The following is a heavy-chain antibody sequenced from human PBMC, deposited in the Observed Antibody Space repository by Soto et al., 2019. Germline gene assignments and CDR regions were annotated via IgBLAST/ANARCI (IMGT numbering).Heavy chain of an antibody. CDR2: MSHSGGT. CDR1: GGFVSSGSYY. CDR3: ARVERGTATTVVDDFDI. J-gene: IGHJ3*02. Sequence: QVQLQQWGAGLLKPSETLSLTCAVYGGFVSSGSYYWSWIRQPPGKGLEWIGEMSHSGGTHFNPSHKSRVTISVDTSKNQFSMKMSSVTAADTALYYCARVERGTATTVVDDFDIWGPGTMVTVSS. D-gene: IGHD1-1*01. V-gene: IGHV4-34*01.